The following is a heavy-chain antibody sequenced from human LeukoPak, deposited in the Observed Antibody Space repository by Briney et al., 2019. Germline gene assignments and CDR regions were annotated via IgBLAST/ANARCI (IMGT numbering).Heavy chain of an antibody. V-gene: IGHV3-7*03. CDR1: GFIFSGSW. J-gene: IGHJ4*02. CDR2: IKKDGSEK. Sequence: GGPLRLSCTASGFIFSGSWMAWIRQAPGKGLEWVAIIKKDGSEKYYVDSVKGQFTISRDNAKNSLFLQMNSLRAEDTAIYYCTTDTWYSAGHWGQGTLVTVSS. CDR3: TTDTWYSAGH. D-gene: IGHD2-15*01.